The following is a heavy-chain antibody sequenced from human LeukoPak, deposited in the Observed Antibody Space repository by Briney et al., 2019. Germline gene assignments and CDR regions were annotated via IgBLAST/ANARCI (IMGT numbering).Heavy chain of an antibody. J-gene: IGHJ4*02. CDR1: GYTFTSYG. V-gene: IGHV1-18*01. CDR2: ISAYNGNT. CDR3: ARGEGDIVVVPAAAPLGY. Sequence: ASVSVSCKASGYTFTSYGISWVRQAPGQGLEWMGWISAYNGNTNYAQKLQGRVTMTTDTSTSTAYMELRSLRSDDTAVYYCARGEGDIVVVPAAAPLGYWGQGTLVTVSS. D-gene: IGHD2-2*01.